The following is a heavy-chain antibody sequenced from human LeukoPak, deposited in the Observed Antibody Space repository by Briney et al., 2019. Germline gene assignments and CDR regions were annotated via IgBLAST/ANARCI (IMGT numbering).Heavy chain of an antibody. CDR2: IRYDGSNK. J-gene: IGHJ4*02. CDR1: GFTFSSYG. Sequence: GGSLRLSCAASGFTFSSYGMHWVRQAPGKGLEWVAFIRYDGSNKYYADSVKGRFTISRDNSKNTLYLQMNSLRAEDTAVYYCATVGEQWLTRGDYWGQGTLVTVSS. D-gene: IGHD6-19*01. V-gene: IGHV3-30*02. CDR3: ATVGEQWLTRGDY.